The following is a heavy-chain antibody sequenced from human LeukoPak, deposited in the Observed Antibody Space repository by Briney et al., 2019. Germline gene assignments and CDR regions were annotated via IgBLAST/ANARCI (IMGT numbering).Heavy chain of an antibody. Sequence: PSVRVSCTASGFTFTTSAVQWVRQARGQRLEWMGWMVVGSGNTNYAQKFQERVTIPRDMSTSTAYMELSSLRSEDTAVYYCAADLHYYGSGSFGPTLYYFDYWGQGTLVTVSS. CDR1: GFTFTTSA. CDR2: MVVGSGNT. J-gene: IGHJ4*02. V-gene: IGHV1-58*01. CDR3: AADLHYYGSGSFGPTLYYFDY. D-gene: IGHD3-10*01.